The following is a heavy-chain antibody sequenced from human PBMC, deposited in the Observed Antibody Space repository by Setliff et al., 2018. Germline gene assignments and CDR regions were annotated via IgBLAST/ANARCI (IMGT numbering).Heavy chain of an antibody. CDR2: ISPYSGET. CDR1: GFRFTSFG. CDR3: VRQDILTGYYAFDY. J-gene: IGHJ4*02. V-gene: IGHV1-18*01. D-gene: IGHD3-9*01. Sequence: GASVKVSCKTSGFRFTSFGFSWVRQAPGQGLEWMGWISPYSGETNYAQKFQDRLTVTADTSSKTTYMELSGLRSDDTAVYYCVRQDILTGYYAFDYWGQGTLVTVSS.